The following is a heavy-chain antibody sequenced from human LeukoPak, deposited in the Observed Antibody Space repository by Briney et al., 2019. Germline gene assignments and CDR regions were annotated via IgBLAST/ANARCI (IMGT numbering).Heavy chain of an antibody. J-gene: IGHJ4*02. V-gene: IGHV3-74*01. CDR1: GFTFSSYW. Sequence: PGGSLRLSCAASGFTFSSYWMHWVRQAPGKGLVWVSGINSDGSSTSYADSVKGRFTISRDNAKNTLYLQMNSLRAEDRAVYYCARVDTAMVFDYWGQGTLVTVSS. D-gene: IGHD5-18*01. CDR2: INSDGSST. CDR3: ARVDTAMVFDY.